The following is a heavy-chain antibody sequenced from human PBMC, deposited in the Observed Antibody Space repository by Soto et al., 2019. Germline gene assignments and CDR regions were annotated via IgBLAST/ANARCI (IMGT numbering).Heavy chain of an antibody. V-gene: IGHV3-23*01. J-gene: IGHJ6*02. CDR1: GFTFSSYV. CDR3: AKGFIFSYYGMDV. Sequence: EVQLLESGGGLVQPGGSLRLSCAASGFTFSSYVMSWVRQAPGKGLEWVSAISGSGGSTYYADSVKGRFTISRDNSKNTLYLQMNSLRAEDTAVYYCAKGFIFSYYGMDVWGQGTTVTVSS. D-gene: IGHD3-9*01. CDR2: ISGSGGST.